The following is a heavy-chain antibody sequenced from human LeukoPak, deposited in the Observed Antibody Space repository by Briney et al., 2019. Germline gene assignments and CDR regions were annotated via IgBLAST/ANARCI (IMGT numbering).Heavy chain of an antibody. CDR1: GFTFGNAW. J-gene: IGHJ4*02. CDR2: IKSKTDGGTT. D-gene: IGHD3-22*01. CDR3: TTGSNFRDSSAG. V-gene: IGHV3-15*01. Sequence: GGSLRLSCAASGFTFGNAWMSWVRQAPGKGLEWVGRIKSKTDGGTTDYAAPVKGRFTISRDDSKNTPYLQMNSLKTEDTAVYYCTTGSNFRDSSAGWGQGTLVTVSS.